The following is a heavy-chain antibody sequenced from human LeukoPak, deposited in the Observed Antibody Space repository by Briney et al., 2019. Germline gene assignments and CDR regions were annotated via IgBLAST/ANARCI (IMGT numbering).Heavy chain of an antibody. J-gene: IGHJ4*02. CDR1: GGSFSGYY. V-gene: IGHV4-34*01. CDR3: ARGAGSPKYDSSAVVGFDY. D-gene: IGHD3-22*01. Sequence: PSETLSLTCAVYGGSFSGYYWSWIRQPPRKGLEWIGEINHSGSTNYNPSLKSRVTISVDTSKNQFSLKLSSVTAADTAVYYCARGAGSPKYDSSAVVGFDYWGQGTLVTVSS. CDR2: INHSGST.